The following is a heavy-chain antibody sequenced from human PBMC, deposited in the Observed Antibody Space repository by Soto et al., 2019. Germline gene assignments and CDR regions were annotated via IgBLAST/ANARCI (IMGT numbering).Heavy chain of an antibody. D-gene: IGHD1-26*01. CDR3: AKDRGIVGDKFDY. J-gene: IGHJ4*02. CDR2: ISYDGSNK. CDR1: GFTFSSYG. Sequence: PGGSLRLSCAASGFTFSSYGMHWVRQAPGKGLEWVAVISYDGSNKYYADSVKGRFTISRDNSKNTLYLQMNSLRAEDTAVYYCAKDRGIVGDKFDYWGQGTLVTVSS. V-gene: IGHV3-30*18.